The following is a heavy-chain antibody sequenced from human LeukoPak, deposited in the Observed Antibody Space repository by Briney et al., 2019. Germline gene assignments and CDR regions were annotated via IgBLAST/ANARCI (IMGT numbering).Heavy chain of an antibody. CDR2: ISGSGGST. Sequence: GGSLSLSCAASGFTLSSYAMSWVPQAPGKGLEWVSAISGSGGSTYYADSVKGRFTISRDNSKNTLYLQMNSLRAEDTAVYYCAKVMSGADYWGQGTLVPVSS. D-gene: IGHD3-16*01. V-gene: IGHV3-23*01. J-gene: IGHJ4*02. CDR3: AKVMSGADY. CDR1: GFTLSSYA.